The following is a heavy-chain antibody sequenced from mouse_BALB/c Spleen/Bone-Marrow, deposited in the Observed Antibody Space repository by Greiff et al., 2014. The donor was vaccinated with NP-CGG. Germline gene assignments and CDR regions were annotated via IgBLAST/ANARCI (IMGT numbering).Heavy chain of an antibody. CDR2: IRNKAYGYTT. D-gene: IGHD1-1*01. V-gene: IGHV7-3*02. Sequence: EVNLVESGGGLVQPGGSLRLSRATSGFTFTDYYMNWVRQPPGKALEWLAFIRNKAYGYTTEYSASVKGRFTISRDNSQNILYLQMNTLRAEDSATYYCARDMGGLLFDSWGQGTTLSVSS. CDR3: ARDMGGLLFDS. J-gene: IGHJ2*01. CDR1: GFTFTDYY.